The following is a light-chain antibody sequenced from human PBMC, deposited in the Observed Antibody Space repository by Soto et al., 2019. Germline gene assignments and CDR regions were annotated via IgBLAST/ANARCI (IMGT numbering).Light chain of an antibody. CDR1: SSDVGIYNL. J-gene: IGLJ1*01. V-gene: IGLV2-23*01. CDR3: CSYTGTTAYV. CDR2: EGG. Sequence: HSVLTQPASVSGSPGQSITISCTGTSSDVGIYNLVSWYQQLPGQAPKLLIYEGGKRPSGVSNRFSDSNSGNTAYLTISGLQAEDEADYYCCSYTGTTAYVFGTGTKVTV.